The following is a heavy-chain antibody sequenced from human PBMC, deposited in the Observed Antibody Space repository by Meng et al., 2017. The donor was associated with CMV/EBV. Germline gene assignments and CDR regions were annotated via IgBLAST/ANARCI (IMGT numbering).Heavy chain of an antibody. CDR3: ARDTYCTNGVCYVEGFDY. J-gene: IGHJ4*02. V-gene: IGHV3-30-3*01. CDR1: GFTFSSYA. D-gene: IGHD2-8*01. Sequence: GESLKISCAASGFTFSSYAMHWVRQAPGKGLEWVAVISYDGSNKYYADSVEGRFTISRDNSKNTLYLQMNSLRAEDTAVYYCARDTYCTNGVCYVEGFDYWGQGTLVTVSS. CDR2: ISYDGSNK.